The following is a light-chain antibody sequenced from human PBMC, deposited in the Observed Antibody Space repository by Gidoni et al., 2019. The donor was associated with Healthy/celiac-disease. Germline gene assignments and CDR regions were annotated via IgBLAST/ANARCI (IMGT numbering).Light chain of an antibody. J-gene: IGKJ4*01. Sequence: IQLTQSPSSLSASVGDRVTITCQASQDISNYLNWYQQKPGKAPKLLIYDASNLETGVPSRFSGRGSGTDFTFTSSSLQPEDIATYYCQQYDNLPLTFXGXTKVEIK. V-gene: IGKV1-33*01. CDR1: QDISNY. CDR3: QQYDNLPLT. CDR2: DAS.